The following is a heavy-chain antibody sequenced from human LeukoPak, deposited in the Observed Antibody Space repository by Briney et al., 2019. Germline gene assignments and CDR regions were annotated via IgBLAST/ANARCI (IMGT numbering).Heavy chain of an antibody. CDR2: IKQDGEET. CDR3: ARDPQYSYDDSGTFDS. D-gene: IGHD3-22*01. CDR1: GFIFSNFW. V-gene: IGHV3-7*01. J-gene: IGHJ4*02. Sequence: GGSLRLSCAASGFIFSNFWMSWVRQAPGKGPEWVANIKQDGEETYYLDSVKGRFTVSRDNAKNSLYLQMNTLRAEDTAVYYCARDPQYSYDDSGTFDSWGQGTLVTVSS.